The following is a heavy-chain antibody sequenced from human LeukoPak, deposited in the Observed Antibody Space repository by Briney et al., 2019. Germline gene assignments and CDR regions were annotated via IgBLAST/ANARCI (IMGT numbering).Heavy chain of an antibody. J-gene: IGHJ4*02. CDR2: INQDGNGK. CDR1: GFTFTDYW. CDR3: ARRFWSGYYAFDY. D-gene: IGHD3-3*01. V-gene: IGHV3-7*01. Sequence: GGSLRLSCAASGFTFTDYWMTWVRQAPGKGLEWVANINQDGNGKYYLDSVKGRFTISRDNSKNSMYLQMNSLRAEDTALYFCARRFWSGYYAFDYWGQGTLVTVSS.